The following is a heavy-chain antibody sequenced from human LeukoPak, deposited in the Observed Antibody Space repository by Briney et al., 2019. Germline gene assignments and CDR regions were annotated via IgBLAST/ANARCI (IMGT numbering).Heavy chain of an antibody. V-gene: IGHV3-49*03. CDR3: TREHVGRLYMVRGAIPDN. D-gene: IGHD3-10*01. CDR1: GFTFGDYA. J-gene: IGHJ4*02. Sequence: GGSLRLSCTASGFTFGDYAMSWFRQAPGKGLEWVGFIRSKGYDGTTEYAASLRGRFTISRDDSKSIAYLQMDSLETEDTAVYYCTREHVGRLYMVRGAIPDNWGQGTLVTVSS. CDR2: IRSKGYDGTT.